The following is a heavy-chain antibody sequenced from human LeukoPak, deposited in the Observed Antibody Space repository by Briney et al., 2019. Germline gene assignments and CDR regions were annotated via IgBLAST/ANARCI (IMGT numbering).Heavy chain of an antibody. CDR3: ARGNYYDSSGPGGY. CDR1: GFTFSSHW. CDR2: INSDGSST. Sequence: GGSLRLSCAASGFTFSSHWMHWVRQAPGKGLVWVSRINSDGSSTSYVDSVAGRLTISRDNAKNTLYLQMNSLRAEDTAVYHCARGNYYDSSGPGGYWGQGTLVIVSS. J-gene: IGHJ4*02. D-gene: IGHD3-22*01. V-gene: IGHV3-74*01.